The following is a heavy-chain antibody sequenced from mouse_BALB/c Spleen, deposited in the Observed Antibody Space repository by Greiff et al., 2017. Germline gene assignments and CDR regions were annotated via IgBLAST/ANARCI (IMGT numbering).Heavy chain of an antibody. CDR2: IDPANGNT. CDR1: GFNIKDTY. V-gene: IGHV14-3*02. Sequence: EVHLVESGAELVKPGASVKLSCTASGFNIKDTYMHWVKQRPEQGLEWIGRIDPANGNTKYDPKFQGKATITADTSSNTAYLQLSSLTSEDTAVYYCARWSPPNYFDYWGQGTTLTVSS. J-gene: IGHJ2*01. CDR3: ARWSPPNYFDY.